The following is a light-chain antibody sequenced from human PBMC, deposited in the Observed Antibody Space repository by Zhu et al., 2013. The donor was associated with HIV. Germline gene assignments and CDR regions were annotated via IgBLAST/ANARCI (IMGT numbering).Light chain of an antibody. Sequence: EVVLTQSPGTLSLSPGERATLSCRASQSVSRTYLAWYQQKPGQAPRLLIYDSSRRATGIPDRFSGSGSGTDFTLRISRLEPEDFAVYYCQQYGSSPFTFGPGTKVDIK. CDR3: QQYGSSPFT. CDR1: QSVSRTY. V-gene: IGKV3-20*01. J-gene: IGKJ3*01. CDR2: DSS.